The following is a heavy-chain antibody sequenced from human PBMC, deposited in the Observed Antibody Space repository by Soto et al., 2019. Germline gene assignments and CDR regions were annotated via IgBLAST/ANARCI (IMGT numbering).Heavy chain of an antibody. D-gene: IGHD6-13*01. CDR2: VIPIFDIT. J-gene: IGHJ4*02. CDR3: ARDRDNSNWPNFDF. V-gene: IGHV1-69*02. Sequence: QVQLVQSGSEVKKPGSSVKVSCKASGDTFSIYTISWVRQAPGQGLEWMGRVIPIFDITSYTQRFQGRVTITADKSTTTVYMELSSLRSEDTAVYYCARDRDNSNWPNFDFWGQGTPVTVSS. CDR1: GDTFSIYT.